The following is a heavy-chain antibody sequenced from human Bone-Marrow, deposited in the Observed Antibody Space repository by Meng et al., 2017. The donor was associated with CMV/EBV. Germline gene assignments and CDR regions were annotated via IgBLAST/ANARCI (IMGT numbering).Heavy chain of an antibody. CDR1: GFTFSSYW. CDR3: ARVHWLAAAGTGGFDY. D-gene: IGHD6-13*01. J-gene: IGHJ4*02. V-gene: IGHV3-7*01. CDR2: IKQDGSEK. Sequence: LSLTCAASGFTFSSYWMSWVRQAPGKGLEWVANIKQDGSEKYYVDSVKGRFTISRDNAKNSLYLQMNSLRAEDTAVYYCARVHWLAAAGTGGFDYWGQGTLVTVSS.